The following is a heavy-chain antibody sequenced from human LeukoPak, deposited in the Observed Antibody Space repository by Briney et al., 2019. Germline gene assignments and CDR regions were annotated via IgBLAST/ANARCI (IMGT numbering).Heavy chain of an antibody. J-gene: IGHJ4*02. V-gene: IGHV4-59*08. CDR2: IYYSGST. D-gene: IGHD3-9*01. CDR1: GGSISSYY. CDR3: ARNDILTGSFFDF. Sequence: PSETLSLTCTVSGGSISSYYWSWIRQPPGKGLEWIGYIYYSGSTNYNPSLKSRVTISVDTSKNQFSLKLSSVTAADTAVYYCARNDILTGSFFDFWGQGTLVTVSS.